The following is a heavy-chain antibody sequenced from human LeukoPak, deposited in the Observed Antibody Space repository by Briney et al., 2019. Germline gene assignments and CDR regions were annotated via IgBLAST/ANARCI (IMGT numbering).Heavy chain of an antibody. J-gene: IGHJ4*02. Sequence: GGSLRLSCVASGFTFSSSVMHWVRQGPGKGLEYVSGIDSSGGSTHYANSLKDRFTISRDNSKNTLYLQMGSLRSDDTAVYYCARDRRLDYQLPADYWGQGTLATVSS. D-gene: IGHD2-2*01. CDR1: GFTFSSSV. V-gene: IGHV3-64*01. CDR3: ARDRRLDYQLPADY. CDR2: IDSSGGST.